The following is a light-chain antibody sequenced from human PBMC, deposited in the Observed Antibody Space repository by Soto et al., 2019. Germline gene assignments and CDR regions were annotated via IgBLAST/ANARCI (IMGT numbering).Light chain of an antibody. CDR2: AAS. Sequence: DIQMTQSPFSLSASVGDRVTITCRASQSISSYLNWYQQKPGKAPNLLIYAASSLQSGAPSRFSGSASGTDFTLTISSLHPEDFATYYCQQSYSTPFTFGQGTKVDIK. CDR1: QSISSY. CDR3: QQSYSTPFT. V-gene: IGKV1-39*01. J-gene: IGKJ2*01.